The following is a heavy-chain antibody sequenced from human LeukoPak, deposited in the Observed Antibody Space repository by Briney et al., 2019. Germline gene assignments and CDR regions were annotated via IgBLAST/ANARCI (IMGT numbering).Heavy chain of an antibody. Sequence: GGSVKVSCKASGYTFTSYGISWVRQAPGQGLEWMGWISAYNGNTNYAQKLQGRVTMTTDTSTSTAYMELRSLRSDDTAAYYCARDGRWDLRNRQWHHVFDPWGQGTLVTVSS. CDR2: ISAYNGNT. CDR1: GYTFTSYG. V-gene: IGHV1-18*01. D-gene: IGHD1-26*01. J-gene: IGHJ5*02. CDR3: ARDGRWDLRNRQWHHVFDP.